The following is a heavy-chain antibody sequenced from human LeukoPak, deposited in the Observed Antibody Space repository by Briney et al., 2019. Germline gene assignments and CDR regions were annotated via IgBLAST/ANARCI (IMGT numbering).Heavy chain of an antibody. CDR3: ARGSPPDY. CDR2: ISSSSIYT. D-gene: IGHD2-15*01. Sequence: PGGSLRLSCAASGFIFSDYYMSWTRQAPGKGLEWLSYISSSSIYTSYADSVKGRFTISRDNAKNSLYLQLNSLRAEDTAVYYCARGSPPDYWGQGTLVTVSS. J-gene: IGHJ4*02. CDR1: GFIFSDYY. V-gene: IGHV3-11*05.